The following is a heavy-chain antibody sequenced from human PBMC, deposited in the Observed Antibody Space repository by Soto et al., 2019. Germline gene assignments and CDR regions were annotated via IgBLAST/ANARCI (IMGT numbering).Heavy chain of an antibody. CDR1: GGSISSYY. J-gene: IGHJ4*02. Sequence: SETLSLTCTVSGGSISSYYWSWIRQPPGKGLEWIGYIYYSGSTNYNPSLKSRVTISVDTSKNQFSLKLSSVTAADTAVYYCAREGNSVTFDYWGQGTLVTVSS. V-gene: IGHV4-59*01. CDR2: IYYSGST. CDR3: AREGNSVTFDY. D-gene: IGHD6-13*01.